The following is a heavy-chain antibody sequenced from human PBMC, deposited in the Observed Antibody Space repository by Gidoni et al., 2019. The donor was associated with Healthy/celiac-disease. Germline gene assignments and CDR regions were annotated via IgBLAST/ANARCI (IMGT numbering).Heavy chain of an antibody. CDR3: ASSRAGGGDRSGIDV. D-gene: IGHD2-21*02. CDR1: ALPFSSNS. V-gene: IGHV3-21*01. CDR2: MSGSSSYI. Sequence: EVLLVEPGGGLVKPGGSLRLSCAPPALPFSSNSMHWVRQAPGTGLGWVSSMSGSSSYIYYADSVKGRFTIARDNAKNSMYLQMNSLRAEDTAVYYCASSRAGGGDRSGIDVWGQGTTVTVSS. J-gene: IGHJ6*02.